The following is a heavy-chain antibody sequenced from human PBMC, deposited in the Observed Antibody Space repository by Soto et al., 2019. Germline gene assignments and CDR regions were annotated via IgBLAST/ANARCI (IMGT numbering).Heavy chain of an antibody. V-gene: IGHV3-11*01. Sequence: XGCLRLYCAASGFSFSDYYESWIRQAPGKGLEWVSYISSSGSTIYYADSVKGRSTISRDNAKNSLYLQMNSLRAEDTAVYYCASWMSSSGTIQWGQGTLVTVSS. CDR2: ISSSGSTI. CDR3: ASWMSSSGTIQ. J-gene: IGHJ4*02. D-gene: IGHD6-6*01. CDR1: GFSFSDYY.